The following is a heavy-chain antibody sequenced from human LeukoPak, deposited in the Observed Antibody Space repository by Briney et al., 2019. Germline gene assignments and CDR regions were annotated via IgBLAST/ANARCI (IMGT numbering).Heavy chain of an antibody. V-gene: IGHV3-21*01. J-gene: IGHJ5*02. D-gene: IGHD2-2*01. CDR2: ISSSSSYI. Sequence: GGSLRLSCAASGFTFSSYSMNWVRQAPGKGLEWVSSISSSSSYIYHADSVKGRFTISRDNAKNSLYLQMNSLRAEDTAVYYCARVFVVVPAARRGWFDPWGQGTLVTVSS. CDR1: GFTFSSYS. CDR3: ARVFVVVPAARRGWFDP.